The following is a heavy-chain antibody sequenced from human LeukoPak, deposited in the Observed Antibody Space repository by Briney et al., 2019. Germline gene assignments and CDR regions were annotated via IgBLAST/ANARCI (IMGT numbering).Heavy chain of an antibody. D-gene: IGHD3-10*01. J-gene: IGHJ6*02. CDR3: ARRFSFGSGRYGLDV. Sequence: PSETLSLTCAVSGAPISHSKSYWGWVRQAPGKALEWIGTISYSGTTLYNSSLKSRVTISTDTSKSQFSLKLSSVTAADTAVYFCARRFSFGSGRYGLDVWGQGTTVTVSS. CDR1: GAPISHSKSY. V-gene: IGHV4-39*01. CDR2: ISYSGTT.